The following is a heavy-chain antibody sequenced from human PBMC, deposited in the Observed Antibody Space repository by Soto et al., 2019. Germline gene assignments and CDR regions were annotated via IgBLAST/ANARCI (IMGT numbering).Heavy chain of an antibody. CDR3: ARREYDFWSGQHSGMEV. CDR2: ISSSSSTI. Sequence: PGKVLEWVSYISSSSSTIYYADSVKGRFTISRDNAKNSLYLQMNSLRDEDTAVYYCARREYDFWSGQHSGMEVLGQGTTVTGTS. V-gene: IGHV3-48*02. J-gene: IGHJ6*02. D-gene: IGHD3-3*01.